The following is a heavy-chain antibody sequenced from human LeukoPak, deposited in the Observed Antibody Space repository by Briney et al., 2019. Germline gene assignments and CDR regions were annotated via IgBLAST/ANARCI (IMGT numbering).Heavy chain of an antibody. V-gene: IGHV3-23*01. Sequence: GGSLRLSCAASGFTFSSYAMSWVRQAPGKGLEWVSAISGSGGSTYYADSVKGRFTISRDNARNSLYLQMNSLRAEDTAVYYCARETPSYGGNVFDYWGQGTLVTVSS. D-gene: IGHD4-23*01. CDR3: ARETPSYGGNVFDY. CDR1: GFTFSSYA. J-gene: IGHJ4*02. CDR2: ISGSGGST.